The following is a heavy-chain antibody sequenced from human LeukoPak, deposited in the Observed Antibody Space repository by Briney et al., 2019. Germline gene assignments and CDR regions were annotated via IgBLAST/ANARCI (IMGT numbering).Heavy chain of an antibody. CDR3: ARRMLEARESSVTNWFDT. J-gene: IGHJ5*02. CDR2: IYTSARN. D-gene: IGHD5/OR15-5a*01. CDR1: GGSLSSYS. V-gene: IGHV4-4*07. Sequence: PSQTLSLTCTLSGGSLSSYSWSWIRQPPGKGLEWIGRIYTSARNNYNPSLQSRVTISADTSKNQFSLKLASVTAADTAVYYCARRMLEARESSVTNWFDTWGQGTLAPVSS.